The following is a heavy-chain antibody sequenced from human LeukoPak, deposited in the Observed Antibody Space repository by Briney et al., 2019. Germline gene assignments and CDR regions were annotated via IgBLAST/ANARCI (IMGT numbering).Heavy chain of an antibody. CDR2: IYYRGST. D-gene: IGHD1-26*01. CDR3: ARTLVGATPDYYYYYMDV. V-gene: IGHV4-39*07. CDR1: GGSISSSSYY. J-gene: IGHJ6*03. Sequence: SETLSLTCTVSGGSISSSSYYWGWIRQPPGKGLEWVGSIYYRGSTYYNPSLKSRVTISVDTSKNQFSLKLSSVTAADTAVYYCARTLVGATPDYYYYYMDVWGKGTTVTVSS.